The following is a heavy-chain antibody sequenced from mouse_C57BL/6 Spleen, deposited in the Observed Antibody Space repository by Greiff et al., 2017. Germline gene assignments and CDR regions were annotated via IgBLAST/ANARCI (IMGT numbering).Heavy chain of an antibody. J-gene: IGHJ1*03. CDR2: IRLKSDIYAT. V-gene: IGHV6-3*01. D-gene: IGHD1-1*01. CDR3: TATTVPYWYFDV. CDR1: GFTFSNYW. Sequence: EVKVEESGGGLVQPGGSMKLSCVASGFTFSNYWMNWVRQSPEKGLEWVAQIRLKSDIYATHYAESVKGRFTISREDSKNSVYLQMNNLRAEDTGIYYCTATTVPYWYFDVWGTGTTVTVSS.